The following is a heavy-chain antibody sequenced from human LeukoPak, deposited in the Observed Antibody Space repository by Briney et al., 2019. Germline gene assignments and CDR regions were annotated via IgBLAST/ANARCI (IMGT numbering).Heavy chain of an antibody. Sequence: ASVKVSCKASGYTFTGYYMHWVPQAPGQGLEWMGWINPNSGGTNYAQKFQGRVTMTRDTSISTAYMELSRLRSDDTAVYYCARGPQRAYCSSTSCHDAFDIWGQGTMVTVSS. D-gene: IGHD2-2*01. CDR1: GYTFTGYY. J-gene: IGHJ3*02. CDR3: ARGPQRAYCSSTSCHDAFDI. CDR2: INPNSGGT. V-gene: IGHV1-2*02.